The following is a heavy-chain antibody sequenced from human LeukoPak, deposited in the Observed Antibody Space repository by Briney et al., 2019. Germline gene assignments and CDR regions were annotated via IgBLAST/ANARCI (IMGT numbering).Heavy chain of an antibody. D-gene: IGHD3-10*01. CDR2: INTNTGNP. V-gene: IGHV7-4-1*02. J-gene: IGHJ6*03. Sequence: ASVKVSCKASGYTFTSYAMNWVRQAPGQGLEWMGWINTNTGNPTYAQGFTGRFVFSLDTSVSTAYLQISSLKAEDTAVYYCARSGTYYYGSGSYIYYYYYMDVWGKGTTVTVSS. CDR3: ARSGTYYYGSGSYIYYYYYMDV. CDR1: GYTFTSYA.